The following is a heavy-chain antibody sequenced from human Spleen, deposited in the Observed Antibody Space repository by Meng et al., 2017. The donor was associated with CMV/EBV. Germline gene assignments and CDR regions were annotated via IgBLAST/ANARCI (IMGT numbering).Heavy chain of an antibody. J-gene: IGHJ4*02. CDR1: GFTFSKYE. V-gene: IGHV3-48*03. CDR2: INNDGTTK. CDR3: ARIYGDLDN. Sequence: GGSLRLSCAASGFTFSKYEMNWVRQAPGKGLEWILYINNDGTTKYYADSVKDRFTVSRDNSKSSLYLLMSSLRAEDTAFYFCARIYGDLDNWGQGTLVTVSS. D-gene: IGHD4-17*01.